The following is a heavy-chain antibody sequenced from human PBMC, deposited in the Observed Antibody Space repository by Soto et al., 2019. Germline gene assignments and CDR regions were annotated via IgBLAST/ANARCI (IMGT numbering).Heavy chain of an antibody. V-gene: IGHV3-73*01. Sequence: PGGSLSLSCAASGFTFSGSAMHWVRQASGKGLEWVGSIRSKANSYATAYPASVKGRFTISREDSKNTAHLQMNSLKTEDTAVYYCTVNYGPQWGQGTLVTVSS. J-gene: IGHJ4*02. CDR1: GFTFSGSA. CDR2: IRSKANSYAT. CDR3: TVNYGPQ. D-gene: IGHD3-10*01.